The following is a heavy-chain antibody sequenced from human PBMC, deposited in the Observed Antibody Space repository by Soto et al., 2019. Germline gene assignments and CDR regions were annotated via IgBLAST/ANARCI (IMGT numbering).Heavy chain of an antibody. CDR2: ISADNGNT. Sequence: ASVKVSCKASGYTFTSYGMSWVRQAHGQGLEWIGWISADNGNTNYAQKLQGRVTMTTDTSTSTAYMELRSLRSEDTAVYYCPTVIPPTNPMVRRVTFDYWGQGTLVTVSS. V-gene: IGHV1-18*04. J-gene: IGHJ4*02. CDR1: GYTFTSYG. D-gene: IGHD3-10*01. CDR3: PTVIPPTNPMVRRVTFDY.